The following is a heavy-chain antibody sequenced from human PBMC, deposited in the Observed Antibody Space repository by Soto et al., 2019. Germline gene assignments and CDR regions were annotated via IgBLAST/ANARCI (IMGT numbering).Heavy chain of an antibody. CDR1: GGSISSSSYY. J-gene: IGHJ4*02. Sequence: QLQLQESGPGLVKPSETLSLTCTVSGGSISSSSYYWGWIRQPPGKGLEWIGSIYYSGSTYYNPSLKSRVTISVDTSKNQFSLKLSSVTAADTAVYYCARRRRYGDYVDYWCQGTLVTVSS. CDR2: IYYSGST. V-gene: IGHV4-39*01. CDR3: ARRRRYGDYVDY. D-gene: IGHD4-17*01.